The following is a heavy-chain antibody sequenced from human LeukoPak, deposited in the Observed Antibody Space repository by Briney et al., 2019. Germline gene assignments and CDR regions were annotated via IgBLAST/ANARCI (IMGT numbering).Heavy chain of an antibody. CDR1: GFTFSSYW. CDR2: IKQDGSEK. CDR3: ARVRSGYYSDY. Sequence: PGGSLRLSCAASGFTFSSYWMSWVRQAPGKGLEWVANIKQDGSEKDYVDSVKGRFTISRDNAKNSLYLQMNSLRAEDTAVYYCARVRSGYYSDYWGQGTLVTVSS. D-gene: IGHD3-22*01. V-gene: IGHV3-7*01. J-gene: IGHJ4*02.